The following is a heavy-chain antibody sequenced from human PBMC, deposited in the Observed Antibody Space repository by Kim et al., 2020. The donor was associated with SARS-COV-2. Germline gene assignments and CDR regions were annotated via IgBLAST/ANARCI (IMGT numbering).Heavy chain of an antibody. CDR2: T. D-gene: IGHD6-25*01. V-gene: IGHV3-72*01. Sequence: TAYAPSGKDRITDSRDDSRNTLYLKMNSLRAGDRAVYYCARDTAAAMDVWGRGTTVTVSS. J-gene: IGHJ6*02. CDR3: ARDTAAAMDV.